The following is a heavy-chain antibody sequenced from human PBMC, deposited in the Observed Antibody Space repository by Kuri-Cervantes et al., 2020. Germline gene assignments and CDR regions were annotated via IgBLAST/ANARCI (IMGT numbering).Heavy chain of an antibody. CDR3: ARAYSSSWYNHSPEFGY. D-gene: IGHD6-13*01. J-gene: IGHJ4*02. CDR1: GYTFTSYH. Sequence: SVKVSCKASGYTFTSYHVNWVRQAPGQGLEWMGGIIPIFGTANYAQKFQGRVTITADESTSTAYMELSSLRSEDTAVYYCARAYSSSWYNHSPEFGYWGQGTLVTVSS. V-gene: IGHV1-69*13. CDR2: IIPIFGTA.